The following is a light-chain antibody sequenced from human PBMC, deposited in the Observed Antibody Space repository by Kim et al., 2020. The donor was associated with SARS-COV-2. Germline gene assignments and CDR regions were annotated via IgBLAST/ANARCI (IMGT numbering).Light chain of an antibody. Sequence: GQSITISCTGTTSDVGTSAYVSWYQQHPGKVPKLIIYDVTQRPSGISYHFAGSKSGNTASLTISGVQTEDEADYYCASFTTSSTWVFGGGTKLTVL. J-gene: IGLJ3*02. V-gene: IGLV2-14*03. CDR2: DVT. CDR1: TSDVGTSAY. CDR3: ASFTTSSTWV.